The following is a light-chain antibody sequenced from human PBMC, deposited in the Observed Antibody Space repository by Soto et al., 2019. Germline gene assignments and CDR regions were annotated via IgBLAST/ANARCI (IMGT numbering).Light chain of an antibody. CDR3: QSYDGTLSGSYV. J-gene: IGLJ1*01. Sequence: QSVLTQPPSVSGAPGQRVTISCTGSSSNIGAGYDVHWYQQLPGTPPKLVIYGTTNRPSGVPDRFSGSKSGTSASLAITGLQAEDEADYYCQSYDGTLSGSYVFGIGTKV. CDR2: GTT. CDR1: SSNIGAGYD. V-gene: IGLV1-40*01.